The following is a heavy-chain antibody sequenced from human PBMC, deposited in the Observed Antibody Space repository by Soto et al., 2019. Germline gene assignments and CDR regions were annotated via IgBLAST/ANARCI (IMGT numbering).Heavy chain of an antibody. CDR2: IKNKANSYTT. J-gene: IGHJ4*02. D-gene: IGHD1-26*01. Sequence: VQLVESGGGLVQPGGSLRLSCAASEFIFSDHYMDWVRQAPGKGLEWVGRIKNKANSYTTEYAASVKGRFTISRDDSKNSLYLQMNSLKTADTAVYYCTRISLVGATGGRYFDYWGQGTLLTVSS. CDR1: EFIFSDHY. CDR3: TRISLVGATGGRYFDY. V-gene: IGHV3-72*01.